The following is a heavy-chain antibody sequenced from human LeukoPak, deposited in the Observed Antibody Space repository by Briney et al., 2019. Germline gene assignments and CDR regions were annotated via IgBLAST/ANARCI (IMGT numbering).Heavy chain of an antibody. CDR1: GGSISSYY. Sequence: ETLSLTCTVSGGSISSYYWSWIRQPPGKGLEWIGYIYYSGSTNYNPSLKSRVTISVDTSKNQFSLKLSSVTAADTAVYYCARGSGNMGYCSSTSCRILNWFDPWGQGTLVTVSS. V-gene: IGHV4-59*12. J-gene: IGHJ5*02. D-gene: IGHD2-2*01. CDR2: IYYSGST. CDR3: ARGSGNMGYCSSTSCRILNWFDP.